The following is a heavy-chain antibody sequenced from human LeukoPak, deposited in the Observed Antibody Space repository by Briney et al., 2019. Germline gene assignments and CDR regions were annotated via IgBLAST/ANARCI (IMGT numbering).Heavy chain of an antibody. CDR3: AKAVGATPYFDY. V-gene: IGHV3-21*04. CDR2: ISSSSSYI. Sequence: GGSLRLSCAASGFTFSSYSMTWVRQAPGKGLEWVSSISSSSSYIYYADSVKGRFTISRDNAKNSLYLQMNSLRADDTAFYYCAKAVGATPYFDYWGQGTLVTVSS. D-gene: IGHD1-26*01. J-gene: IGHJ4*02. CDR1: GFTFSSYS.